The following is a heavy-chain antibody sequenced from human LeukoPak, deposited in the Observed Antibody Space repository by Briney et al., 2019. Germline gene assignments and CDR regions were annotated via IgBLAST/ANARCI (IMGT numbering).Heavy chain of an antibody. J-gene: IGHJ6*03. Sequence: ASVKVSCKASGYSFTKYGINWVRQAPGQGLEWMGWISPNTGGTNYAQRFQGRVTMTRDTSITTTYLELRGLTSDDTAVYYCARHGYCGNPRCYPDYYYIDAWGKGTKVTVSS. CDR2: ISPNTGGT. CDR3: ARHGYCGNPRCYPDYYYIDA. V-gene: IGHV1-2*02. D-gene: IGHD2-2*03. CDR1: GYSFTKYG.